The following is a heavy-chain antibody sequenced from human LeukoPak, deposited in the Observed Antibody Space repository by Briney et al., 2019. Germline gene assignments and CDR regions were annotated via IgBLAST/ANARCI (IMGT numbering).Heavy chain of an antibody. CDR1: GFTFSRYW. V-gene: IGHV3-74*01. D-gene: IGHD6-6*01. CDR2: INSGGSIT. J-gene: IGHJ4*02. CDR3: AIDSRGDSSQGY. Sequence: GGSLRLSCAASGFTFSRYWMHWVRQAPGKGLVWVSRINSGGSITHYADSVKGRFAISRDNAKNTLSLQMNSLRAEDTAVYYCAIDSRGDSSQGYWGQGTLVTVSS.